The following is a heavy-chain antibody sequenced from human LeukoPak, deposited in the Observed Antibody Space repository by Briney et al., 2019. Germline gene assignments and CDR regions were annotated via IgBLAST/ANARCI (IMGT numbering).Heavy chain of an antibody. CDR3: ARVGYCSSSSCYVVDY. CDR1: GFTFSSYW. D-gene: IGHD2-2*01. V-gene: IGHV3-74*01. Sequence: GGSLRLSCAASGFTFSSYWMHWVRQAPGKGLVWVSRINTDGSSTNFADSVKGRFTLSRDNAKNTLYLQMNSLRAEDTAVYYCARVGYCSSSSCYVVDYWGQGTLVTVSS. CDR2: INTDGSST. J-gene: IGHJ4*02.